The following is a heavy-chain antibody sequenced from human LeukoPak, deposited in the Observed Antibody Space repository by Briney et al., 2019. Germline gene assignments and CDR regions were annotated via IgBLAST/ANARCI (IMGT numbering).Heavy chain of an antibody. CDR2: IYYSGST. V-gene: IGHV4-30-4*08. Sequence: SETLSLTCTVSGGSISSGDYYWSWIRQPPGKGREWIGYIYYSGSTYYNPSLKSRVTISVDTSKNQFSLKLSSVTAADTAVYYCARILMITFGGVIDYWGQGTLVIVSS. D-gene: IGHD3-16*01. CDR3: ARILMITFGGVIDY. J-gene: IGHJ4*02. CDR1: GGSISSGDYY.